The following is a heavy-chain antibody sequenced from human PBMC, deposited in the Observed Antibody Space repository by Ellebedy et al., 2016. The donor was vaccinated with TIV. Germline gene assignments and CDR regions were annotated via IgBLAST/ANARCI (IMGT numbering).Heavy chain of an antibody. D-gene: IGHD6-19*01. CDR1: GFIVSSNF. Sequence: GESLKISXAASGFIVSSNFMSWVRQAPGKGLEWVSAISGGGGSTYYADSVKGRFTISRDNSKNTLYLQMNSLRAEDSAVYYCAKDLAEAYTSGWFIYFDYWGQGTLVTVSS. J-gene: IGHJ4*02. CDR3: AKDLAEAYTSGWFIYFDY. CDR2: ISGGGGST. V-gene: IGHV3-23*01.